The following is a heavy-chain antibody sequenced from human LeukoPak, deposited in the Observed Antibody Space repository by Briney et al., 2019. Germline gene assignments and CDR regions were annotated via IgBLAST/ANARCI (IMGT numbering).Heavy chain of an antibody. CDR3: ARDILVAGRAFDI. Sequence: SETLSLTCTVSGGSISSYYWSWIRQPPGKGLEWIGYIYYSGSTNYNPSLKSRVTISVDTSKNQFSLKLSSATAADTAVYYCARDILVAGRAFDIWGQGTMVTVS. J-gene: IGHJ3*02. CDR2: IYYSGST. V-gene: IGHV4-59*01. CDR1: GGSISSYY. D-gene: IGHD6-6*01.